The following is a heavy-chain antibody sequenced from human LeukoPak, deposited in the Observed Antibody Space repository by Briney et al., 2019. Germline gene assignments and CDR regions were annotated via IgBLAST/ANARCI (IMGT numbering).Heavy chain of an antibody. J-gene: IGHJ4*02. V-gene: IGHV4-34*01. CDR3: ARALSTVTTYFDS. Sequence: SETLSLTCAVDGGSLSGYHWSWIRQPPGKGLEWIGEINPTGSTNYNPSLKSRVTISADTSKSQFSLELSSMTAADTAVFYCARALSTVTTYFDSWGQGTLVTVSS. CDR1: GGSLSGYH. D-gene: IGHD4-17*01. CDR2: INPTGST.